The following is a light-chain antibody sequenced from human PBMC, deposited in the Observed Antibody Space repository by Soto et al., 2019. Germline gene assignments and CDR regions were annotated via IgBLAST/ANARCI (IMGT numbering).Light chain of an antibody. CDR2: DAS. J-gene: IGKJ1*01. CDR3: QLRNNWSWT. CDR1: QSVGSF. Sequence: EIVLTQSPATLSLSPGERATLSCRASQSVGSFLAWYQQKPGQAPRLLIYDASNRATGIPARFSGSRSVTDFTLTISSLEPEDIAVYYCQLRNNWSWTFGQGTKVEI. V-gene: IGKV3-11*01.